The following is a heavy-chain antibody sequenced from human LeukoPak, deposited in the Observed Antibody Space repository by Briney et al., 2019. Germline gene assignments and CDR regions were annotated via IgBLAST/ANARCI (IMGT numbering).Heavy chain of an antibody. D-gene: IGHD5-12*01. CDR3: AKDRTAGYDGLVDY. CDR1: GFTFSNYG. V-gene: IGHV3-30*18. CDR2: ISYDGSNK. Sequence: GRSLRLSCAASGFTFSNYGMHWVRQAPGKGLEWVAVISYDGSNKYYTDSVKGRFTISRDNSKNTLYLQMNSLRAEDTAVYYCAKDRTAGYDGLVDYWGQGTLVIVSS. J-gene: IGHJ4*02.